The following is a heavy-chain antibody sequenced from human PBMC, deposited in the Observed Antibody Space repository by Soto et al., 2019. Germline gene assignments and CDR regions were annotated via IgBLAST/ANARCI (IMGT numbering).Heavy chain of an antibody. V-gene: IGHV4-59*08. Sequence: QVQLQESGPGLVKPSETLSLTCTVSGDSISSYNLAWIRQPPGKGLEWIGYFRSGGGTSYNPSLRSLVAIAADAFMRQCSRRLSSVTAADTAVYYCVRQGIGVLHGLVDVWGQGTTVTVSS. CDR3: VRQGIGVLHGLVDV. J-gene: IGHJ6*02. CDR1: GDSISSYN. CDR2: FRSGGGT. D-gene: IGHD3-10*01.